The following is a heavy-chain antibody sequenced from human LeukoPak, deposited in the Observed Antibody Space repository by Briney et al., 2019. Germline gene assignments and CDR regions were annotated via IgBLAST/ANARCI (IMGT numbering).Heavy chain of an antibody. V-gene: IGHV1-69*13. Sequence: SVKVSCKASGGTFSSYAISWVRQAPGQGLEWMGGIIPIFGTANYAQKFQGRVTITADESTSTAYMELSSLRSEDTAVYYCARHLPDSHNYYDSSGYPVYFDYWGHGTLVTVSS. CDR2: IIPIFGTA. CDR1: GGTFSSYA. CDR3: ARHLPDSHNYYDSSGYPVYFDY. D-gene: IGHD3-22*01. J-gene: IGHJ4*01.